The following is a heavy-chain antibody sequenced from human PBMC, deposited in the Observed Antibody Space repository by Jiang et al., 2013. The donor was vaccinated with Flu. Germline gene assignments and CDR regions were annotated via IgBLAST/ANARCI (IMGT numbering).Heavy chain of an antibody. CDR1: GFTFSSYS. CDR2: ISSSSSYI. V-gene: IGHV3-21*01. D-gene: IGHD3-22*01. Sequence: QLLESGGGLVKPGGSLRLSCAASGFTFSSYSMNWVRQAPGKGLEWVSSISSSSSYIYYADSVKGRFTISRDNAKNSLYLQMNSLRAEDTAVYYCARDGGGYYRGAFDIWGQGTMVTVSS. CDR3: ARDGGGYYRGAFDI. J-gene: IGHJ3*02.